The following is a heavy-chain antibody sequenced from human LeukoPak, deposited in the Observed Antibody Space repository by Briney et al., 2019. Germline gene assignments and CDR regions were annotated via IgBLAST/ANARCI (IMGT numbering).Heavy chain of an antibody. CDR2: IGGSGGST. CDR1: GFTFSSHA. J-gene: IGHJ4*02. V-gene: IGHV3-23*01. CDR3: ARDPGVVAFHYFDY. Sequence: GGSLRLSCAASGFTFSSHAMGWVRQAPGKGLEWVPAIGGSGGSTYYADSVKGRFTISRDNSKNTLYLQMNSLRAEDTALYYCARDPGVVAFHYFDYWGQGTLVTVSS. D-gene: IGHD3-3*01.